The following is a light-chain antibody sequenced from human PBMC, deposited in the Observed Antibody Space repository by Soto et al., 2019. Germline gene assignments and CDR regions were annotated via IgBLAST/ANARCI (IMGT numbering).Light chain of an antibody. V-gene: IGKV2D-29*01. CDR2: EVS. Sequence: DIVMTQTPLSLSVTPGQPASISCKSSQTLLRSDGKTYLYWYLQKPGQPPQLLISEVSNRFSGAPDKISGRGSGNDFKLKSSRVEAEDGGVYYCMQSVRLPYTFGQGTKLEMK. CDR1: QTLLRSDGKTY. J-gene: IGKJ2*01. CDR3: MQSVRLPYT.